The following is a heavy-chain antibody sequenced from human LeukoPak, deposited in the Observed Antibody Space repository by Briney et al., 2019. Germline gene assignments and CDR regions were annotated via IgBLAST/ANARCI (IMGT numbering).Heavy chain of an antibody. CDR1: VYTFTSYG. J-gene: IGHJ4*02. Sequence: ASVKVSFKASVYTFTSYGISWVRQAHAQGLEWMGWINHYNDNTNYAQKLQGRVTMTTDTSTSTAYMELRTLRSDDTAVYYCARSLWYYDSRGTTYDDYWGQRTLVTVS. D-gene: IGHD3-22*01. CDR3: ARSLWYYDSRGTTYDDY. V-gene: IGHV1-18*01. CDR2: INHYNDNT.